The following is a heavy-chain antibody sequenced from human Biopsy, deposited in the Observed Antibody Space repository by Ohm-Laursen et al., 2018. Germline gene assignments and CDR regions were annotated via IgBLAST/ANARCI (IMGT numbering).Heavy chain of an antibody. CDR2: INQAGTT. CDR3: GNEVHGRDY. J-gene: IGHJ4*02. V-gene: IGHV4-34*08. D-gene: IGHD1-1*01. CDR1: GKTFSDYQ. Sequence: QTLSLTCAAFGKTFSDYQWSWIRQPPGKGLEWIGQINQAGTTNYNPSLKSRVSLSADASKYEFSLRLTSVAAADTAVYLCGNEVHGRDYWGLGAQVTVSS.